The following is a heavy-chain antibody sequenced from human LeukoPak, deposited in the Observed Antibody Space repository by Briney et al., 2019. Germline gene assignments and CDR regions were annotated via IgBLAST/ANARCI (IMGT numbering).Heavy chain of an antibody. CDR2: ISGSGGST. V-gene: IGHV3-23*01. D-gene: IGHD2-8*02. CDR1: GFTFSSYA. CDR3: TKDQRVGYPYYFDY. Sequence: GGSLRLSCAASGFTFSSYAMSWARQAPGKGLEWVSAISGSGGSTYYADSVKGRFTISRDNSKNTLYLQMNSLRAEDTAVYYCTKDQRVGYPYYFDYWGQGTLVTVSS. J-gene: IGHJ4*02.